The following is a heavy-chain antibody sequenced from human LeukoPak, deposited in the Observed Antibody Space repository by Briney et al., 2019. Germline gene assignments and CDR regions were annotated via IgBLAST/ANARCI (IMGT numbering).Heavy chain of an antibody. CDR1: GFTFGDYA. Sequence: GGSLRLSCTASGFTFGDYAMSWVRQAPGKGLEWVGLIRSRAYGGTTEYAASVKGRFTISRDDSKSIAYLQMSRVKTEDTAVYYCSRHTAYSSGWYSFDYWGQGTLVSVSS. CDR2: IRSRAYGGTT. CDR3: SRHTAYSSGWYSFDY. J-gene: IGHJ4*02. D-gene: IGHD6-19*01. V-gene: IGHV3-49*04.